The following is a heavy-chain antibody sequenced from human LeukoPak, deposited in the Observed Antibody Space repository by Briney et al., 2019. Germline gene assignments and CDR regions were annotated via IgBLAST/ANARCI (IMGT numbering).Heavy chain of an antibody. J-gene: IGHJ4*02. CDR3: ARVWQGFDY. V-gene: IGHV3-23*01. Sequence: GALRLSCAASGFTFSSYGMSWVRQAPGKGLEWVSAISGSGGSTYYADSVKGRFTISRDNSKNTLYLQTNSLRAEDTAVYYCARVWQGFDYWGQGTLVTVSS. D-gene: IGHD3-16*01. CDR1: GFTFSSYG. CDR2: ISGSGGST.